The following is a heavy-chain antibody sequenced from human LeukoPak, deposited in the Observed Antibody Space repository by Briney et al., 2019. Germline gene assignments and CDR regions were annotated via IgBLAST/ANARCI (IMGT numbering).Heavy chain of an antibody. Sequence: GGSLRLSCAASGFTFSSYGMHWVRQASGKGLEWVGRIRSKANSYATAYAASVKGRFTIPRDDSKNTAYLQMNSLKTEDTAVYYCTRQVAAASPSYYYMDVWGKGTTVTVSS. CDR2: IRSKANSYAT. V-gene: IGHV3-73*01. CDR1: GFTFSSYG. D-gene: IGHD6-13*01. CDR3: TRQVAAASPSYYYMDV. J-gene: IGHJ6*03.